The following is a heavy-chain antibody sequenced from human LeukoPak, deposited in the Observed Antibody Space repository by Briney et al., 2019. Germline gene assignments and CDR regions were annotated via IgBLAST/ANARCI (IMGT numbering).Heavy chain of an antibody. CDR3: ARDLWFGEPTPTLDY. J-gene: IGHJ4*02. CDR1: GYTFTGYY. V-gene: IGHV1-2*02. Sequence: ASVKVSCKASGYTFTGYYMHWVRQAPGQGLEWMGWINPNSGGTNYAQKFQGRVTMTRDTSISTAYMELSRLRSDDTAVYYCARDLWFGEPTPTLDYWGQGTLVTVSS. CDR2: INPNSGGT. D-gene: IGHD3-10*01.